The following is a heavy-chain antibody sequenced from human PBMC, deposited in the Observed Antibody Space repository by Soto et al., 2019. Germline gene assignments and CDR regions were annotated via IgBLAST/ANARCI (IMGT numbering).Heavy chain of an antibody. J-gene: IGHJ5*02. Sequence: SQTLSLTCAISGDSVSSNSAAWNWIRQSPSRGLEWLGRTYYRSKRYNDYAVSVKSRITINPDTSKNQFSLQLNSVTPEDTAVYYCARAPSVSLCSSIAARPVWFDPWGQGTLVTVSS. CDR1: GDSVSSNSAA. CDR3: ARAPSVSLCSSIAARPVWFDP. D-gene: IGHD6-6*01. CDR2: TYYRSKRYN. V-gene: IGHV6-1*01.